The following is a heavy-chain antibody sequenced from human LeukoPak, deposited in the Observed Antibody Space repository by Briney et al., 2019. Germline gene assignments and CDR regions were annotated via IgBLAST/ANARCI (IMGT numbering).Heavy chain of an antibody. D-gene: IGHD2/OR15-2a*01. CDR2: ISYDGSNK. Sequence: HPGRSLRLSCAASGFTFSSYAMHWVRQAPGKGLEWVAVISYDGSNKYYADSVKCRFTISRDNSKNTLYLQMNSLRAEDTAVYYCARYPLSPMASSDAFDIWGQGTMVTVSS. CDR1: GFTFSSYA. J-gene: IGHJ3*02. CDR3: ARYPLSPMASSDAFDI. V-gene: IGHV3-30-3*01.